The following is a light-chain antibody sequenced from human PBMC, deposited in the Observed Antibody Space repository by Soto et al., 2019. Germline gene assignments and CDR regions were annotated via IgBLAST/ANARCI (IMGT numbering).Light chain of an antibody. CDR1: QSISSW. Sequence: DIQMTQSPSTLSASVGDRVTITCRASQSISSWFAWYQQKPGKAPKLLIYKASSSESGVPSRFSGSGSGTEFTHTISRLQADDFVSYWHQQYNSYPWTFGQGTKVEIK. V-gene: IGKV1-5*03. CDR3: QQYNSYPWT. J-gene: IGKJ1*01. CDR2: KAS.